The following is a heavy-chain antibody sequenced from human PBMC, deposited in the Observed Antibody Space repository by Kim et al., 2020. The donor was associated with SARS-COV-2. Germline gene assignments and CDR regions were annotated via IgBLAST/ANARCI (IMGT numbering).Heavy chain of an antibody. J-gene: IGHJ4*02. CDR2: INHSGST. V-gene: IGHV4-34*08. CDR1: GGTFSGYY. D-gene: IGHD2-15*01. Sequence: SETLSLTCAAYGGTFSGYYWSWIRQPPGKGLEWIGEINHSGSTNYNPSLRSRVTISVDTSKNQFSLKLSSVTAAETAVYYCEELYCSGGSCLFDYWGQGTLVTVSS. CDR3: EELYCSGGSCLFDY.